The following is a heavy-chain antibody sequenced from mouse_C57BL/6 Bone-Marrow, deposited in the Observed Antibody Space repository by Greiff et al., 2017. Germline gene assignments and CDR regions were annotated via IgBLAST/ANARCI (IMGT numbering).Heavy chain of an antibody. CDR3: ARVGYYGSSLFDY. J-gene: IGHJ2*01. CDR1: GYTFTSYG. Sequence: QVQLQQSGAELARPGASVKLSCKASGYTFTSYGISWVKQRTGQGLEWIGEIYPRSGNTYYNEKFKGKATLTADNSSSTAYVELRSLTSEDSAVYFCARVGYYGSSLFDYWGQGTTLTVSS. D-gene: IGHD1-1*01. CDR2: IYPRSGNT. V-gene: IGHV1-81*01.